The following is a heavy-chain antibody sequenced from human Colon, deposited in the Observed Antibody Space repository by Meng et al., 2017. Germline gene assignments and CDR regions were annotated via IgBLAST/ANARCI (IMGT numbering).Heavy chain of an antibody. CDR1: GGSLSTYY. CDR2: INHSGST. Sequence: ESLKISCAVFGGSLSTYYWSWIRQPPGKGLEWIGEINHSGSTNYNSSLKSRVTISVDTSKNQFSLKLSSMTAADTGVYYCAIDYGDYDTFDFWGQGTLVTVSS. D-gene: IGHD4-17*01. CDR3: AIDYGDYDTFDF. V-gene: IGHV4-34*01. J-gene: IGHJ4*02.